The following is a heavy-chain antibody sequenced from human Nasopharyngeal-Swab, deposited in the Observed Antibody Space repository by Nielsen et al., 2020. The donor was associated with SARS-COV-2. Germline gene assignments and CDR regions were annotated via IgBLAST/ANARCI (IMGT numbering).Heavy chain of an antibody. J-gene: IGHJ5*02. CDR2: IYSAGQT. D-gene: IGHD3-9*01. CDR1: GFTVSGNF. V-gene: IGHV3-53*01. Sequence: GGSLRLSCAASGFTVSGNFMTWVRQAPGKGLEWVSVIYSAGQTNYADSVKGRFTISRDNSKNTLYLQMNSLRAEDTAVYYCARIELRYFDGVVSNGWFDPWGQGTLVTVSS. CDR3: ARIELRYFDGVVSNGWFDP.